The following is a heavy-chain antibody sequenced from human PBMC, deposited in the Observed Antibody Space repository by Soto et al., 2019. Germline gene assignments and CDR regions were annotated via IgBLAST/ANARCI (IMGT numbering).Heavy chain of an antibody. V-gene: IGHV1-69*04. CDR3: AREGLTTVTTTVTYYYYGMDV. CDR1: GGTFSSYT. J-gene: IGHJ6*02. D-gene: IGHD4-17*01. CDR2: IIPILGIA. Sequence: SVKVSCKASGGTFSSYTISWVRQAPGQGLEWMGRIIPILGIANYAQKFQGRVTITADKSTSTAYMELSSLRSEDTAVYYCAREGLTTVTTTVTYYYYGMDVWGQGTTVTVSS.